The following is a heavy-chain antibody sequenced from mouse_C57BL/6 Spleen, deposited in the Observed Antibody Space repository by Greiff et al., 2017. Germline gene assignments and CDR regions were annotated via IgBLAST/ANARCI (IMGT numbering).Heavy chain of an antibody. V-gene: IGHV1-82*01. CDR2: IYPGDGDT. CDR3: ARDYYGSSYAMDY. CDR1: GYAFSSSW. J-gene: IGHJ4*01. D-gene: IGHD1-1*01. Sequence: VQLQQSGPELVKPGASVKISCKASGYAFSSSWMNWVKQRHGKGLEWIGRIYPGDGDTNYNGKFKGKATRTADKSSSTAYMQLSSLTSEDSAVYFCARDYYGSSYAMDYWGQGTSVTVSS.